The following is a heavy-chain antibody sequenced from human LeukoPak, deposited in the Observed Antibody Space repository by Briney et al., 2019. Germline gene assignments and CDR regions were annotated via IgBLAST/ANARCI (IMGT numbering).Heavy chain of an antibody. Sequence: SQTLSLTCTVSGASISSGSYYWSWIRQPAGQGLEWMGRIYTSGDTDYNPSLKSRVSISVDTSKNQFSLKLSSVTAADTAVYYCARATTGYSYGFQHWGQGTLVTVSS. V-gene: IGHV4-61*02. CDR2: IYTSGDT. D-gene: IGHD5-18*01. CDR1: GASISSGSYY. J-gene: IGHJ1*01. CDR3: ARATTGYSYGFQH.